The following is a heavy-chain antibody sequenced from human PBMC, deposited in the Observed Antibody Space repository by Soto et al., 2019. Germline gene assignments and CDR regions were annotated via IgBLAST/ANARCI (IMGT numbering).Heavy chain of an antibody. Sequence: SETLSLTCAVYGGSFSGYYWSWIRQPPGKGLEWIGEINHSGSTNYNPSLKSRVTISVDTSKNQFSLKLSSVTAADTAVYYCARGTCSGGSCYPFDYWGQGTLVTVSS. J-gene: IGHJ4*02. CDR1: GGSFSGYY. V-gene: IGHV4-34*01. D-gene: IGHD2-15*01. CDR3: ARGTCSGGSCYPFDY. CDR2: INHSGST.